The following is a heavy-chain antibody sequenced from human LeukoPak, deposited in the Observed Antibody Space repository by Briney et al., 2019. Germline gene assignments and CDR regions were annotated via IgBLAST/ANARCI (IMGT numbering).Heavy chain of an antibody. CDR2: IYYTGNT. CDR3: ARALTPGYCSGGTCSYFDY. D-gene: IGHD2-15*01. V-gene: IGHV4-59*01. Sequence: SETLSLTCTISGCSIRSYYWSWIRQSPGKGLEYIGYIYYTGNTNSNPSLKSRVTISSDTSKNQYSLKVNSVTAADTAVYYCARALTPGYCSGGTCSYFDYWGQGILVTVSS. J-gene: IGHJ4*02. CDR1: GCSIRSYY.